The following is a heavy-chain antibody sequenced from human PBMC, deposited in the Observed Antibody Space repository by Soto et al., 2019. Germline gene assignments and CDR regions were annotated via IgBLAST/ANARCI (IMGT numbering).Heavy chain of an antibody. CDR1: GYTFTNYW. CDR3: AIHVGGDSYGPSGMDV. D-gene: IGHD5-18*01. J-gene: IGHJ6*02. V-gene: IGHV5-51*01. CDR2: IYPGGSET. Sequence: GESLKISCKTSGYTFTNYWIAWVRQMPGKGLEWMGIIYPGGSETRYSPSFQGQVSISADKSITTAYLQWSSLKASDTAMYFCAIHVGGDSYGPSGMDVWAQGTTVTVSS.